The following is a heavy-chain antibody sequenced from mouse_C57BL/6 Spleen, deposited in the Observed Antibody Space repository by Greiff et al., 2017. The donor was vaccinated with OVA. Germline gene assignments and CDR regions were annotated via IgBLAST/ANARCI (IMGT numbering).Heavy chain of an antibody. V-gene: IGHV1-80*01. J-gene: IGHJ4*01. CDR2: IYPGDGDT. CDR1: GYAFSSYW. Sequence: QVQLQQSGAELVKPGASVKISCKASGYAFSSYWMNWVKQRPGKGLEWIGQIYPGDGDTNYNGKFKGKATLTADKSSSTAYMQLSSLTSEDSAVYFGARQPSGYAMDYWGQGTSVTVSS. CDR3: ARQPSGYAMDY. D-gene: IGHD3-1*01.